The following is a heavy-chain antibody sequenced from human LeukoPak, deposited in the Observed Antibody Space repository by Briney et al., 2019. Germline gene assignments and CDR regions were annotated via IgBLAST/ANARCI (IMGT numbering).Heavy chain of an antibody. J-gene: IGHJ4*02. CDR3: ARDGGLVGASGAFDY. CDR1: GFTFSSYS. D-gene: IGHD1-26*01. CDR2: ISSSSSTI. V-gene: IGHV3-48*02. Sequence: GGSLRLSCAASGFTFSSYSMNWVRQAPGKGLEWVSYISSSSSTIYYEDSVKGRFTISRDNAKNSLYLQMNSLRDEDTAVYYCARDGGLVGASGAFDYWGQGTLVTVSS.